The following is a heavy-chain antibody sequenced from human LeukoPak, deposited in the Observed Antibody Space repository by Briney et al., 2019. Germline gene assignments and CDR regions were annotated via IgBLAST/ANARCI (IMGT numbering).Heavy chain of an antibody. J-gene: IGHJ4*02. CDR1: GFTFSSYA. CDR2: ISGSGGST. V-gene: IGHV3-23*01. Sequence: PGGSLRLSCAASGFTFSSYAMSWVRQAPGKGLEWVSAISGSGGSTYYADSVKGRFTISRDNSKNTLYLQMNSLRAEDTAVYYCAKDPFFGFACYYDSSEGVYWGQGTLVTVSS. D-gene: IGHD3-22*01. CDR3: AKDPFFGFACYYDSSEGVY.